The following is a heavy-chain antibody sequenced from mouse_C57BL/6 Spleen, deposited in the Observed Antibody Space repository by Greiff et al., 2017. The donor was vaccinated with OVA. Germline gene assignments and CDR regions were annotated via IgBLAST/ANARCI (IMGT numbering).Heavy chain of an antibody. CDR1: GFYIKNTY. J-gene: IGHJ3*01. CDR3: AREGGNYGWFAY. D-gene: IGHD2-1*01. CDR2: IDPANGNT. V-gene: IGHV14-3*01. Sequence: VQLQQSVAELVRPGASVKLSCTASGFYIKNTYMHWVKQRPEQGLEWIGRIDPANGNTKYAPKFQGKATITADTSSNTAYLQLSSLTSEDTAIYYCAREGGNYGWFAYWGQGTLVTVSA.